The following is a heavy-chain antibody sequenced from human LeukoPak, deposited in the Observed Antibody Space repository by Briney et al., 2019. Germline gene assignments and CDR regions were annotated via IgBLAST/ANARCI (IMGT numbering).Heavy chain of an antibody. D-gene: IGHD3-10*01. CDR1: GFSFTSVW. Sequence: PGGSLRLSCAASGFSFTSVWMSWVRQAPGKGLEWVASIKEDGSDKYYVESVEGRFTISRENARNSLYLQMNSLRAEDTAVYYCARVLWFGGIYYFDYWGPGTLVTVSS. J-gene: IGHJ4*02. CDR3: ARVLWFGGIYYFDY. CDR2: IKEDGSDK. V-gene: IGHV3-7*04.